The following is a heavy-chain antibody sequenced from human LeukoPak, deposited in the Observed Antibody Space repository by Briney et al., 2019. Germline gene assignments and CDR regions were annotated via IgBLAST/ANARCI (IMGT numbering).Heavy chain of an antibody. D-gene: IGHD3-10*01. CDR2: IYYSGST. V-gene: IGHV4-59*01. J-gene: IGHJ4*02. CDR1: GGSIGGYY. CDR3: ARVRVSFGGDY. Sequence: SETLSLTCTVSGGSIGGYYWSWIRQPPGKGLEWIGSIYYSGSTSYNPSLKSPVTISVDTSKNQFSLKVSSVAAADTAVYYCARVRVSFGGDYWGQGTLVTVSS.